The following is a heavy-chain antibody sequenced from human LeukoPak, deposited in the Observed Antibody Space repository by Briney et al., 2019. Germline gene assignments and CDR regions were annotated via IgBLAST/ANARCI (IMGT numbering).Heavy chain of an antibody. J-gene: IGHJ4*02. CDR3: AKISGSYPIDY. CDR2: ISYDGSNK. V-gene: IGHV3-30*18. CDR1: GFTFSSYG. Sequence: GRSLRLSCAASGFTFSSYGMHWVRQAPGKGLEWVAVISYDGSNKYYADSVKGRFTISRDNSKDTLYLQMNSLRAEDTAVYYCAKISGSYPIDYWGQGTLVTVSS. D-gene: IGHD1-26*01.